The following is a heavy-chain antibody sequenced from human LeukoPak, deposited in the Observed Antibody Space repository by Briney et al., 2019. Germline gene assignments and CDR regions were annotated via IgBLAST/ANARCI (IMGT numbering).Heavy chain of an antibody. D-gene: IGHD6-13*01. CDR2: IYYSGST. CDR1: GGSISSYY. J-gene: IGHJ4*02. V-gene: IGHV4-59*01. Sequence: PSETLSLTCTVSGGSISSYYWSWIRQPPGKGLEWIGYIYYSGSTNYNPSLKSRVTISVDTSKNQFSLKLSSVTAADTAVYYCASWDIAAAGGFDYWGQGTLVTVSS. CDR3: ASWDIAAAGGFDY.